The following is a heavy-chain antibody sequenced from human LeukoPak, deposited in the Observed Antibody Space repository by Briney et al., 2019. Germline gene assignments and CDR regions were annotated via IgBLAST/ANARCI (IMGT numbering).Heavy chain of an antibody. J-gene: IGHJ4*02. Sequence: PSETLSLTCIVSGGSISGSTYYWGWIRQPPGKGLEWIATIYYSGNTNYNPSLKSRVTISVDTSKNQFSLELSSVTAADTAVYYCARLGTNYGDYRFAFWGQGTLVTVSS. D-gene: IGHD4-17*01. CDR2: IYYSGNT. V-gene: IGHV4-39*07. CDR3: ARLGTNYGDYRFAF. CDR1: GGSISGSTYY.